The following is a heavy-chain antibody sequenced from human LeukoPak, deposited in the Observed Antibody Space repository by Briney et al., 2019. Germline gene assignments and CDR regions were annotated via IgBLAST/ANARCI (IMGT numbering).Heavy chain of an antibody. CDR3: ARGSGHDRVYYYGMDV. J-gene: IGHJ6*02. D-gene: IGHD5-12*01. CDR1: GFTFSKYW. V-gene: IGHV3-7*03. Sequence: QPGGSLRLSCAASGFTFSKYWMTWVRQAPGKGLEWVANIKQDGSEKSYVDSVKGRFTISRDNTKNSLFLQMNSLRVEDTAVYYCARGSGHDRVYYYGMDVWGQGTTVTVSS. CDR2: IKQDGSEK.